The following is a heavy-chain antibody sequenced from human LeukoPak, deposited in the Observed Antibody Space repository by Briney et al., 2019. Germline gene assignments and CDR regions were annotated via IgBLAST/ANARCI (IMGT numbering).Heavy chain of an antibody. J-gene: IGHJ4*02. D-gene: IGHD6-19*01. Sequence: PGGSLRLSCAASGFTFDDYTMHWVRQAPGKGLEWVSLISWDGGSTYYADSVKGRFTISRDNSKNTLYLQMNSLRAEDTAVYYCAKGSRAIAVTGTWDYWGQGTLVTVSS. CDR1: GFTFDDYT. CDR3: AKGSRAIAVTGTWDY. V-gene: IGHV3-43*01. CDR2: ISWDGGST.